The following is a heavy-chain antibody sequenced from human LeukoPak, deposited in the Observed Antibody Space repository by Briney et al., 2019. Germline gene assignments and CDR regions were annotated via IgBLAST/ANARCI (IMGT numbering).Heavy chain of an antibody. CDR2: IYYSGST. V-gene: IGHV4-59*11. D-gene: IGHD6-13*01. J-gene: IGHJ4*02. Sequence: SETLSLTCTVSGGSISSHYWSWIRQPPGKGLEWIGYIYYSGSTNYNPSLKSRVTISVDTSKSQFSLNLSSVTAADTAVYYCARAPAGSSKYEYWGQGILVTVSS. CDR3: ARAPAGSSKYEY. CDR1: GGSISSHY.